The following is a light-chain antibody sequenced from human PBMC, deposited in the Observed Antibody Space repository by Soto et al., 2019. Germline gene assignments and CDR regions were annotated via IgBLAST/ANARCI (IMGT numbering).Light chain of an antibody. CDR3: QQHYNTPRT. CDR1: QSIGRF. CDR2: DAS. J-gene: IGKJ1*01. V-gene: IGKV1-5*01. Sequence: DIQMTQSPSTLSASVGDRVTITCRASQSIGRFLAWYQHQPGKAPKLLIYDASTLESGVPSRFSGTGSGTEFTFSITSLQPEDFATYYCQQHYNTPRTFGQGTKVDIK.